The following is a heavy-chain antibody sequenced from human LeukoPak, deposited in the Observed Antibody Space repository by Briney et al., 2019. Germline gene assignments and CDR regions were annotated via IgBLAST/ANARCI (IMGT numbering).Heavy chain of an antibody. CDR3: ARASWSGNWGPTFDY. CDR1: GGSISSYY. Sequence: SETLSLTCTVSGGSISSYYWSWIRQPPGKGLEWIGYIYYSGSTNYNPSLKSRVTISVDTSKNQFSLKLSSVTAADTAVYYCARASWSGNWGPTFDYWGQGTLVPSPQ. V-gene: IGHV4-59*01. J-gene: IGHJ4*02. CDR2: IYYSGST. D-gene: IGHD7-27*01.